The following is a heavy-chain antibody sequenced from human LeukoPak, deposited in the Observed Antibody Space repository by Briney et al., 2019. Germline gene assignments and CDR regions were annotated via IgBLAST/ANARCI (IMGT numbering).Heavy chain of an antibody. CDR2: ISSSSSYI. CDR1: GFTFSSYS. Sequence: GGSLRLSCAASGFTFSSYSMNWVRQALGKGLEWVSSISSSSSYIYYADSVKGRFTISRDNAKNSLYLQMNSLRAEDTAVYYCASTAERIVVAGSYFDYWGQGTLVTVSS. V-gene: IGHV3-21*01. CDR3: ASTAERIVVAGSYFDY. J-gene: IGHJ4*02. D-gene: IGHD6-19*01.